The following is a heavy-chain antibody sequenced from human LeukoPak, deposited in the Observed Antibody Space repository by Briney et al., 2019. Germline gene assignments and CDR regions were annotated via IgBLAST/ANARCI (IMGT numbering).Heavy chain of an antibody. CDR3: ARGAPPPPDDYGDNPDDAFDI. J-gene: IGHJ3*02. Sequence: GASLKVSCKASGYTFTSYGISWVRQAPGQGLEWMGWISAYNGNTNYAQKLQGRVTMTTDTSTSTAYMELRSLRSDDTAVYYCARGAPPPPDDYGDNPDDAFDIWGQGTMVTVSS. V-gene: IGHV1-18*01. D-gene: IGHD4-23*01. CDR1: GYTFTSYG. CDR2: ISAYNGNT.